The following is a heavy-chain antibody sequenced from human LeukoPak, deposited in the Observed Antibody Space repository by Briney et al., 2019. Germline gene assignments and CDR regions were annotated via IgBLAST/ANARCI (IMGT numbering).Heavy chain of an antibody. Sequence: PGGSLRLSCAASGFTFSNAWMSWVREAPGKGLEWGGRIKSKTDGGTTDYAAPVKGRFTISRDDSKNTLYLQMNSLKTEDTAVYYCTTGSPDAFDIWGQGTMVTVSS. V-gene: IGHV3-15*01. J-gene: IGHJ3*02. CDR1: GFTFSNAW. CDR3: TTGSPDAFDI. CDR2: IKSKTDGGTT.